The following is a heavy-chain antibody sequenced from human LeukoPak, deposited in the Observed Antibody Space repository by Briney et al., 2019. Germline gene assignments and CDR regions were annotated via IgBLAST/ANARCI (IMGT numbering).Heavy chain of an antibody. D-gene: IGHD2-2*01. CDR1: GGSISSHY. Sequence: SETLSLTCTVSGGSISSHYWSWVRQPPGKGLEWIGYVHYSGDTNYNPSLKSRVTMSVDTSKNQFSLKLSSVTAADTAVYYCARVGCSSTSCYRDYYYYMDVWGKGTTVTVSS. V-gene: IGHV4-59*11. CDR2: VHYSGDT. CDR3: ARVGCSSTSCYRDYYYYMDV. J-gene: IGHJ6*03.